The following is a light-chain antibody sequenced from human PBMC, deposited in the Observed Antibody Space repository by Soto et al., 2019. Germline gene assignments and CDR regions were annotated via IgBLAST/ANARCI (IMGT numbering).Light chain of an antibody. V-gene: IGLV2-14*01. CDR3: SSYTSSSTFYV. J-gene: IGLJ1*01. Sequence: QSALTQPASLSGSPGQSITISCIGSSSDVGGYKYVSWYQHPPGKAPKLMIYEVSNRPSGVSDRFSGSKSGNTASLTISGLQTEDEGDYYCSSYTSSSTFYVFGTGTQLTVL. CDR2: EVS. CDR1: SSDVGGYKY.